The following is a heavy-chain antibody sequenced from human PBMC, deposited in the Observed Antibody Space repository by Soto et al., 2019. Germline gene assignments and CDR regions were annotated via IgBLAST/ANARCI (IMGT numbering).Heavy chain of an antibody. V-gene: IGHV3-53*01. Sequence: QPGGSLRLSCAASGFTVSSNYMSWVRQAPGKGLEWVSVIYSGGSTYYADSVKGRFTISRDNSKNTLYLQMNSLRAEDTAVYYCAMYYYDSSGYYDGMDVWGQGTTVTVSS. CDR3: AMYYYDSSGYYDGMDV. D-gene: IGHD3-22*01. CDR2: IYSGGST. J-gene: IGHJ6*02. CDR1: GFTVSSNY.